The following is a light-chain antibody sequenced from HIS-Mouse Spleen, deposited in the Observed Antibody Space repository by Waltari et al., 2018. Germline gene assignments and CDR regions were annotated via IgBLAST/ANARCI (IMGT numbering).Light chain of an antibody. CDR1: ALPKQY. CDR3: QSADSSGTYYV. CDR2: KDS. J-gene: IGLJ1*01. Sequence: SYELTQPPSVSVSPGQTARITCSGDALPKQYAYWYQQKPGKGPVLVKYKDSERPSGLPERFSGSSSGTTVTLTISGVQAEDAADYYCQSADSSGTYYVFGTGPKVTVL. V-gene: IGLV3-25*03.